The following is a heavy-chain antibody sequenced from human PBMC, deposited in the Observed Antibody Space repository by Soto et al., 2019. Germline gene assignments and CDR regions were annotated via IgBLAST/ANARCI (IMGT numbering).Heavy chain of an antibody. J-gene: IGHJ6*02. CDR1: GDSVSSNSAA. V-gene: IGHV6-1*01. CDR2: TYYRSKWYN. D-gene: IGHD3-3*01. CDR3: ARFYYDFWSGPDYYHYYGMDV. Sequence: PSQTLSLTCAISGDSVSSNSAAWNWIRQSPSRGLEWLGRTYYRSKWYNDYAVSVKSRITINPDTSKNQFSLQLNSVTPEDTAVYYCARFYYDFWSGPDYYHYYGMDVWGQGTTVTVSS.